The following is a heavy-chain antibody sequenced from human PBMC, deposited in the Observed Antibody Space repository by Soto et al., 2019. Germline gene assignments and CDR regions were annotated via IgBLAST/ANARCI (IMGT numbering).Heavy chain of an antibody. D-gene: IGHD6-13*01. V-gene: IGHV1-69*01. J-gene: IGHJ1*01. CDR3: ARMGGSSWYGEYFQH. CDR2: IIPIVGTA. Sequence: QVQLVQSGAEVTKPGSSVKVSCKASGGTFSSYAISWVRQAPGQGLEWMGGIIPIVGTANFAQKFQGRVTLTADESTSTAYMELSSLRSEDTAIYYCARMGGSSWYGEYFQHWGQGTLVTVSS. CDR1: GGTFSSYA.